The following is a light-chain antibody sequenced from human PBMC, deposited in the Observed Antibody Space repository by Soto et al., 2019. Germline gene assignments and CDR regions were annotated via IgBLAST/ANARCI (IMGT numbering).Light chain of an antibody. CDR2: GAS. Sequence: EIVLTQSPGTLSLSPGERATLSCRASQSVSSRLAWYQQKLGQAPRVLIYGASTRATGIPDRFSGSGSGTEFILTISSLQSEDFAVYYCQEYNTWPWTFGQGTKVDIK. J-gene: IGKJ1*01. V-gene: IGKV3-15*01. CDR1: QSVSSR. CDR3: QEYNTWPWT.